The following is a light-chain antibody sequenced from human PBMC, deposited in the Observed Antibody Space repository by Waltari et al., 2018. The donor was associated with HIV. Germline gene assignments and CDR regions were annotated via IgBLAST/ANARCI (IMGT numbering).Light chain of an antibody. V-gene: IGLV3-25*03. Sequence: SAELTQPASVSVSPGQTARITCSADVLSSRFASWYQQKPGQAPVVLMVQDNERPSGSPDRFSGSRSGTTVTLTITAVQEEDEADYYCQSSDSDDTYVIFGGGTKLTVL. J-gene: IGLJ2*01. CDR3: QSSDSDDTYVI. CDR1: VLSSRF. CDR2: QDN.